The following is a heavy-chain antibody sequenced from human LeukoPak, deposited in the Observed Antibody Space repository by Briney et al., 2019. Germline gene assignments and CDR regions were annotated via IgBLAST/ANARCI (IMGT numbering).Heavy chain of an antibody. CDR2: IYYSGST. CDR1: GGSFSGYY. V-gene: IGHV4-34*01. CDR3: ARWGMTTPYYYYMDV. J-gene: IGHJ6*03. D-gene: IGHD3-16*01. Sequence: SETLSLTCAVYGGSFSGYYWSWIRQPPGKGLEWIGSIYYSGSTYYNPSLKSRVTISVDTSKNQFSLKLSSVAAADTAVYYCARWGMTTPYYYYMDVWGKGTTVTVSS.